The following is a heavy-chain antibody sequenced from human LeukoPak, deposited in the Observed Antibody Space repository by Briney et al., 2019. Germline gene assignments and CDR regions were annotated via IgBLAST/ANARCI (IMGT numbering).Heavy chain of an antibody. CDR1: GGTFSSYA. D-gene: IGHD6-19*01. J-gene: IGHJ4*02. CDR2: IIPIFGTA. Sequence: GASVTVSFKASGGTFSSYAISWVRQAPGQGLEWMGGIIPIFGTANYAQKFQGRVTITADESTSTAYMELSSLRSEDTAVYYCARAVADYYFDYWGQGTLVTVSS. V-gene: IGHV1-69*13. CDR3: ARAVADYYFDY.